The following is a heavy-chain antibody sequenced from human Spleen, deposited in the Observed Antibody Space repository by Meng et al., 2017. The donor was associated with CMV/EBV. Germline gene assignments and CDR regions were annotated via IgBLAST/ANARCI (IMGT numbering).Heavy chain of an antibody. CDR2: ISSSSYI. D-gene: IGHD2-2*02. Sequence: GESLKISCAASGFTFSSYSMNWVRQAPGKGLEWVSSISSSSYIYYADSVKGRFTISRDNSKSTLYLQMNSLRAEDTAIYYCAKVDIVVVPAAILIIAEYFHHWGQGTPVTVSS. CDR1: GFTFSSYS. V-gene: IGHV3-21*04. CDR3: AKVDIVVVPAAILIIAEYFHH. J-gene: IGHJ1*01.